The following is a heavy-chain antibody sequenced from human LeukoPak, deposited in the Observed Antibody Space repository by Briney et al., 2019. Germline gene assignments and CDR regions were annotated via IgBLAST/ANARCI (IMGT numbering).Heavy chain of an antibody. CDR3: ARDRYSREIDY. J-gene: IGHJ4*02. Sequence: GSLRLSCAASGFTFSSYAMHWVRQAPGKGLEWVAVISYDGSNKYYADSVKGRFTISRDNSKNTLYLQMNSLRAEDTAVYYCARDRYSREIDYWGQGTLVTVSS. CDR2: ISYDGSNK. D-gene: IGHD6-13*01. V-gene: IGHV3-30-3*01. CDR1: GFTFSSYA.